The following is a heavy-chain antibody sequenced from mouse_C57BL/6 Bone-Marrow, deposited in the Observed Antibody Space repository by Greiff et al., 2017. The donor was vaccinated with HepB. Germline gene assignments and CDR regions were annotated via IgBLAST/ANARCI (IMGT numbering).Heavy chain of an antibody. J-gene: IGHJ4*01. D-gene: IGHD3-2*02. Sequence: QVQLKESGPELVKPGASVKLSCKASGYTFTSYDINWVKQRPGQGLEWIGWIYPRDGSTKYNEKFKGKATLTVATSSSTAYMELHSLTSEDSAVYFCASRDSSGPYYAMDYWGQGTSVTVSS. CDR1: GYTFTSYD. CDR3: ASRDSSGPYYAMDY. V-gene: IGHV1-85*01. CDR2: IYPRDGST.